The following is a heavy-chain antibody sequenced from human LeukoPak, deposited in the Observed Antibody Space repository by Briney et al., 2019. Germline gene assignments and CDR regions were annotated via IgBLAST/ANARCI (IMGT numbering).Heavy chain of an antibody. CDR2: TYYRSKWYN. J-gene: IGHJ5*02. Sequence: SQTLSLTCAISGDSVSSNSAAWNWIRQSPSRGLEWLGRTYYRSKWYNDYAVSVKSRITINPDTSKNQFSLQLNSVTPEDTAVYYCARTDMTTVQIGNWFDPWGQGTLVTVSS. CDR3: ARTDMTTVQIGNWFDP. V-gene: IGHV6-1*01. CDR1: GDSVSSNSAA. D-gene: IGHD4-17*01.